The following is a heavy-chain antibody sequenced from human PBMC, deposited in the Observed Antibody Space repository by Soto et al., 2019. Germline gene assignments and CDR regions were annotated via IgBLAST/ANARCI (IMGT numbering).Heavy chain of an antibody. CDR3: ARRYYDILTGYDAYYYYYMDV. CDR2: ISAYNGNT. V-gene: IGHV1-18*01. CDR1: GYTFTSYG. Sequence: ASVKVSCKASGYTFTSYGISWVRQAPGQGLEWMGWISAYNGNTNYAQKLQGRVTMTTDTSTSTAYMELRSLRSDDTAVYYCARRYYDILTGYDAYYYYYMDVWGKGTTVTVSS. J-gene: IGHJ6*03. D-gene: IGHD3-9*01.